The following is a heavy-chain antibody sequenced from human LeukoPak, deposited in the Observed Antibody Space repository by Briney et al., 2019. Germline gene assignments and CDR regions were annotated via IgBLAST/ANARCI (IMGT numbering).Heavy chain of an antibody. CDR3: AKGGYSSGCPY. CDR1: GFTFGDYA. Sequence: PGGSLRLSCTASGFTFGDYAMSWVRQAPGKGLEWVSAISGSGGSTYYADSVKGRFTISRDNSKNTLYLQMNSLRAEDTAVYYCAKGGYSSGCPYWGQGTLVTVSS. D-gene: IGHD6-19*01. J-gene: IGHJ4*02. CDR2: ISGSGGST. V-gene: IGHV3-23*01.